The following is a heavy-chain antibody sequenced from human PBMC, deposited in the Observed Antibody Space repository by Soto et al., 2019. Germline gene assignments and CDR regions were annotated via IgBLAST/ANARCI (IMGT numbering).Heavy chain of an antibody. J-gene: IGHJ4*02. CDR3: ARYYYDSSGYFDY. CDR2: IYGGGST. Sequence: GGSLRLSCAASGFTVSSNYMSWVRQAPGKGLEWVSVIYGGGSTYYADSVKGRFTISRDNSKNTLYLQMNSLRAEDTAVYYCARYYYDSSGYFDYWGQGTLVTVSS. CDR1: GFTVSSNY. V-gene: IGHV3-66*01. D-gene: IGHD3-22*01.